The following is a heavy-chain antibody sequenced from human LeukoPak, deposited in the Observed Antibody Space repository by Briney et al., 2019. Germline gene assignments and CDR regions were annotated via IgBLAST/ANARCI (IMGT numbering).Heavy chain of an antibody. D-gene: IGHD3-16*02. CDR3: AREGGSLAMITFGGVIAHNWFDP. J-gene: IGHJ5*02. CDR2: IYYSGST. V-gene: IGHV4-30-4*08. Sequence: SGPALVKPTQTLTLTCTFSGFSLSTSGVCVSWIRQPPGKGLEWIGYIYYSGSTYYNPSLKSRVTISVDTSKNQFSLKLSSVTAADTAVYYCAREGGSLAMITFGGVIAHNWFDPWGQGTLVTVSS. CDR1: GFSLSTSGVC.